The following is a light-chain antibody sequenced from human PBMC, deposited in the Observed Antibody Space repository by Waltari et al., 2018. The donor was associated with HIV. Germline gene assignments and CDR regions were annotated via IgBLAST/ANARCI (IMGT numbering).Light chain of an antibody. V-gene: IGKV4-1*01. J-gene: IGKJ4*01. CDR2: WAA. CDR1: QSVLFASTNYNY. CDR3: QQYYDTPLT. Sequence: DIVMTQSPDSLAVSLGERATINCKSSQSVLFASTNYNYLAWYQHKPGQPPKLLFYWAATREPGVPDRFSGSGSGTDFGLTISRRQPEEVAVYYCQQYYDTPLTFGGGTKVEIK.